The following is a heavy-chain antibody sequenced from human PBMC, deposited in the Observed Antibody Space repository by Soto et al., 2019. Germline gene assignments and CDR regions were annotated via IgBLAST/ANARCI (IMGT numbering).Heavy chain of an antibody. CDR3: AECLEDNSGYYFPD. CDR2: INRSGATT. CDR1: GYSFNHSF. V-gene: IGHV3-23*01. J-gene: IGHJ4*02. D-gene: IGHD3-22*01. Sequence: GGSLRLSCAESGYSFNHSFMSWVRHAPGKGLEWVSAINRSGATTYYTSCVKGRFIISSDNSNDSLYLQMYRLRADDTAVYFCAECLEDNSGYYFPDWGLGALVTVSS.